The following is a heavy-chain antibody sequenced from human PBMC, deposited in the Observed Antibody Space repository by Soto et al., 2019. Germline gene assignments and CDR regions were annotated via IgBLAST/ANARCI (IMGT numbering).Heavy chain of an antibody. J-gene: IGHJ4*02. CDR3: TRGYRDYVRDY. Sequence: EVQLVESGGGLVQPGGSLKLSCAVSGFTFSGSAMHWVRQASGKGLEWVGRIRSKSNSYATAYAASVKGRFTISRDDSKNTAYLQMNSLKTEDAAVYYCTRGYRDYVRDYWGQGTLVTVSS. CDR1: GFTFSGSA. V-gene: IGHV3-73*01. CDR2: IRSKSNSYAT. D-gene: IGHD4-17*01.